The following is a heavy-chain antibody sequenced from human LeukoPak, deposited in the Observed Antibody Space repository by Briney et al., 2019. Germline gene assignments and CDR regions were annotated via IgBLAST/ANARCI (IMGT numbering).Heavy chain of an antibody. CDR2: IGTAGDT. V-gene: IGHV3-13*01. CDR1: GFTFSSYD. J-gene: IGHJ6*03. D-gene: IGHD6-6*01. Sequence: PGGSLRLSCAASGFTFSSYDMHWVRQATGKGLEWVSAIGTAGDTYYPGSVKGRFTISRENAKNSLYLQMNSLRAGDTAVYYCARGARSYYYYYYMDVWGKGTTVTISS. CDR3: ARGARSYYYYYYMDV.